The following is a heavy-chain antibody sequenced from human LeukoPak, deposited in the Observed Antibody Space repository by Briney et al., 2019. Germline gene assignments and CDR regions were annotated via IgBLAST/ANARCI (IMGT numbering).Heavy chain of an antibody. V-gene: IGHV3-73*01. Sequence: GGSLRLSCAASGFTFSGSAMLWVRQASGKGLEWVGRIRSKANSYATAYAASVKGRFTISRDDSKNTAYLQMNSLKTEDTAVYYCTRLVVTTTDAFDIWGQGTMVTVSS. D-gene: IGHD2-21*01. CDR1: GFTFSGSA. CDR2: IRSKANSYAT. CDR3: TRLVVTTTDAFDI. J-gene: IGHJ3*02.